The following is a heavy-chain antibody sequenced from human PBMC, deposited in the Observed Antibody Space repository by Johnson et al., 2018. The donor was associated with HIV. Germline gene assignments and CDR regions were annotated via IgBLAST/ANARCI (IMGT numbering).Heavy chain of an antibody. V-gene: IGHV3-30-3*01. Sequence: QVQLVESGGGVVRPGRSLSLSCAASGFTFSSYAMYWVRQAPGKGLEWVAFISYDGTNKYYADPVKGRFTVSRDNSKNTLYLQLSSLRTEDTAVFYCARGGVVHDAFDMWGQGTMVTVSS. CDR2: ISYDGTNK. D-gene: IGHD2-2*01. CDR3: ARGGVVHDAFDM. CDR1: GFTFSSYA. J-gene: IGHJ3*02.